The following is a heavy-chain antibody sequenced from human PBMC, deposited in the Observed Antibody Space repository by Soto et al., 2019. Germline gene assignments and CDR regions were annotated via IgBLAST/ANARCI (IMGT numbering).Heavy chain of an antibody. V-gene: IGHV1-46*01. Sequence: ASVKVSCKASGYTFTNHYIHWVRQGPGQGPEWMGTINPSGGKTDYAQKFKGRVTLTSDTPTSTVYMELRSLRSEDTAIYYCARDEYHYGSGSSYSTLDDWGQGTPVTVSS. CDR1: GYTFTNHY. D-gene: IGHD3-10*01. CDR2: INPSGGKT. CDR3: ARDEYHYGSGSSYSTLDD. J-gene: IGHJ4*02.